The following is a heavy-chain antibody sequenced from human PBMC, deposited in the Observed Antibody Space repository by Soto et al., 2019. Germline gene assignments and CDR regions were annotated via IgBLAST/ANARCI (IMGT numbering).Heavy chain of an antibody. CDR3: ANGAGQQLVRGFDY. D-gene: IGHD6-13*01. V-gene: IGHV3-30-3*01. J-gene: IGHJ4*02. CDR1: GFTFSSYA. CDR2: ISYDGSNK. Sequence: QVQLVESGGGVVQPGRSLRLSCAASGFTFSSYAMHWVRQAPGKGLEWVAVISYDGSNKYHADSVKGRFTISRDNSKNTLYLQMNSLRAEDTAVYYCANGAGQQLVRGFDYWGQGTLVTVSS.